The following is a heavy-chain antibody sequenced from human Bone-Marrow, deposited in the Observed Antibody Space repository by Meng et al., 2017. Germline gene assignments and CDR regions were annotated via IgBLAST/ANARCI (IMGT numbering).Heavy chain of an antibody. CDR3: ARDEFCSSTSCYDWYFDL. J-gene: IGHJ2*01. CDR2: IYYSGST. CDR1: GGSISSYY. D-gene: IGHD2-2*01. V-gene: IGHV4-59*01. Sequence: SETLSLTCTVSGGSISSYYWSWIRQPPGKGLEWIGYIYYSGSTNYNPSLKSRVTISVDTSKNQFSLKLSSVTAADTAVYYCARDEFCSSTSCYDWYFDLWGRGTLVTVSS.